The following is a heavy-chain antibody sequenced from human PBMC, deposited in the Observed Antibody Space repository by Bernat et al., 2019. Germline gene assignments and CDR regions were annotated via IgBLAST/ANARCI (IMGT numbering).Heavy chain of an antibody. Sequence: VRIVESQTSVLQPQSSVECCLMPAGDTFSSYAISWLRQAPGQGLEWMGGILPIFGTANYAQKFQGRVTITADKSTSTTYMELSSLRTEDTAVECCAIIMTATFEYYYGMDVWGQGTIVTVSS. CDR1: GDTFSSYA. CDR2: ILPIFGTA. J-gene: IGHJ6*02. V-gene: IGHV1-69*06. D-gene: IGHD5-18*01. CDR3: AIIMTATFEYYYGMDV.